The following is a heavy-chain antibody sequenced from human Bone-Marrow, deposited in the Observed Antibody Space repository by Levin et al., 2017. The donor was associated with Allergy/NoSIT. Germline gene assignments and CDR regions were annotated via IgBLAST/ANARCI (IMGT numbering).Heavy chain of an antibody. CDR2: IHWDGSP. J-gene: IGHJ4*02. CDR1: GFTFDDYT. D-gene: IGHD1-26*01. Sequence: QAGGSLRLSCAASGFTFDDYTMHWVRQPPGKGLEWVSLIHWDGSPQYADSVKGRFTISRDNNKNSLFLQLDGLRTEDTAFYYCAKEHYGRSSGLDSWGQGTLVTVAS. CDR3: AKEHYGRSSGLDS. V-gene: IGHV3-43*01.